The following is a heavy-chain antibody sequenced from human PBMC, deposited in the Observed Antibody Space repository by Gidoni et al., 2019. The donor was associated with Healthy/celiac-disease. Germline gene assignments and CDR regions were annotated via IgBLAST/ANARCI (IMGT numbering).Heavy chain of an antibody. CDR1: GFTFSSYA. CDR3: AKVPRAGYYGSGRTTPYYYYGMDV. D-gene: IGHD3-10*01. Sequence: EVQLLESGGGLVQPGGSLRLSCAASGFTFSSYAMSWVLQAPGKGLEWVSAISGSGSSTYYADSVKGRFTISRDNSKNTLYLQMNSLRAEDTAVYYCAKVPRAGYYGSGRTTPYYYYGMDVWGQGTTVTVSS. J-gene: IGHJ6*02. CDR2: ISGSGSST. V-gene: IGHV3-23*01.